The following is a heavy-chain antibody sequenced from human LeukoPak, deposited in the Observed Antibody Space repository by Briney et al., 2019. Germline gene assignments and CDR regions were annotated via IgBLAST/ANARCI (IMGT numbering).Heavy chain of an antibody. CDR2: ISHSGTTI. Sequence: GGSLRLSCAASGFSFNDYYMTWIRQAPGKGLEWVSYISHSGTTIYYADSVKGRFTISRDNAKNTLYLQMNSLRAEDTAVYYCARVSSGWYFFYYYGMDVWGQGTTVTVSS. J-gene: IGHJ6*02. CDR1: GFSFNDYY. CDR3: ARVSSGWYFFYYYGMDV. V-gene: IGHV3-11*04. D-gene: IGHD6-19*01.